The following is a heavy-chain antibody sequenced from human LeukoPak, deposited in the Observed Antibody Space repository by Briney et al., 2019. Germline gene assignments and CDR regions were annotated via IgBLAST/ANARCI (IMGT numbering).Heavy chain of an antibody. D-gene: IGHD3-3*01. CDR2: IYQSGSGSS. J-gene: IGHJ4*02. Sequence: ASETLSLTCSVSGGSIISTNYYWGWIRQPPGKGLEWIGSIYQSGSGSSYYNPSLKSRVTISGDTSKNHFFLRLSSVSAADTAVYYCASTLRFLPYRRCDYWGQGTLVTVPS. CDR1: GGSIISTNYY. CDR3: ASTLRFLPYRRCDY. V-gene: IGHV4-39*02.